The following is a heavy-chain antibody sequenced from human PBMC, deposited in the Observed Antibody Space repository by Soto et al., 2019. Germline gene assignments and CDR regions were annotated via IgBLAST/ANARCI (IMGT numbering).Heavy chain of an antibody. V-gene: IGHV4-39*01. D-gene: IGHD4-17*01. J-gene: IGHJ4*02. CDR1: GGSISSSSYY. CDR2: IYYSGST. Sequence: QLQLQESGPGLVKPSETLSLTCTVSGGSISSSSYYWGWIRQPPGKGLEWIGSIYYSGSTYYNPSLKSRVTISVDTSKNQFSLKLSSVTAADTAVYYCARHWTTVTTSATAGFDYWGQGTLVTVSS. CDR3: ARHWTTVTTSATAGFDY.